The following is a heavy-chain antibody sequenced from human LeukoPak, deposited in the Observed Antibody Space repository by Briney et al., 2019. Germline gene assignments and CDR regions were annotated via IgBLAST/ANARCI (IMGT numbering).Heavy chain of an antibody. CDR3: ARVRSHWSGMRHFYYQYMDV. V-gene: IGHV3-33*01. Sequence: PGGSLRLSCAASGFSLSNYGMHWVRQAPGKGLEWVAALLYDGNTKHYADSVKGRFTISRDISKNTFYLQMNSLTAEDTAVYYCARVRSHWSGMRHFYYQYMDVWGNGTTVSVSS. J-gene: IGHJ6*04. CDR1: GFSLSNYG. CDR2: LLYDGNTK. D-gene: IGHD3-10*01.